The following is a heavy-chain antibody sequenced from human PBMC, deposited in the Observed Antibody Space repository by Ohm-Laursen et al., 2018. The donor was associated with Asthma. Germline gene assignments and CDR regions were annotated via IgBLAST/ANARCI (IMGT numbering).Heavy chain of an antibody. CDR1: GFTFSSYG. D-gene: IGHD3-3*01. CDR2: ISYDGSNK. CDR3: ARDQGGDFWSGYYICYYYCMDV. J-gene: IGHJ6*02. V-gene: IGHV3-30*03. Sequence: SLRLSCAASGFTFSSYGMHWVRQAPGKGLEWVAVISYDGSNKYYADSVKGRFTISRDNSKNTLYLQMNSLRAEDTAVYYCARDQGGDFWSGYYICYYYCMDVWGQGTTVTVS.